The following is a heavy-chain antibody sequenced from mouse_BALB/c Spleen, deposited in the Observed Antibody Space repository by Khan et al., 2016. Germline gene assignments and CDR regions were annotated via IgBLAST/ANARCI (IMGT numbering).Heavy chain of an antibody. D-gene: IGHD2-13*01. CDR3: ARCGDYGYSEV. Sequence: EVKLLESGGGLVQPGGSLKLSCTASGFDFSRYWMSWVRQAPGKGLEWIGEINPDSSTINYTPSLKDKFIISRDNAKNTLYLQMRKVRSEDTALHYWARCGDYGYSEVWGAGTTVTVSS. CDR1: GFDFSRYW. CDR2: INPDSSTI. J-gene: IGHJ1*01. V-gene: IGHV4-1*02.